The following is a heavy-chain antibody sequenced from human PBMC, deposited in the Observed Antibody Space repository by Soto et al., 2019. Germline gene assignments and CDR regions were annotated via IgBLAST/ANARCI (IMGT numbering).Heavy chain of an antibody. CDR1: GGSISSSSYY. V-gene: IGHV4-39*01. CDR2: TYYSGST. Sequence: PSETLSLTCTVSGGSISSSSYYWGWIRQPPGKGLEWSGSTYYSGSTYYNPSLKSRVTISVDTSKNQFSLKLSSVTAADTAVYYCARHRGIEYSSSPDYYYYGMDVWGQGTTVTVSS. CDR3: ARHRGIEYSSSPDYYYYGMDV. J-gene: IGHJ6*02. D-gene: IGHD6-6*01.